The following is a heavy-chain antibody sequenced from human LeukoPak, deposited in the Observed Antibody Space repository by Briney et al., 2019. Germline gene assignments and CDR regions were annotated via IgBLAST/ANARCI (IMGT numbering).Heavy chain of an antibody. V-gene: IGHV4-4*02. D-gene: IGHD2-15*01. Sequence: SGTLSLTCDVSGGPFTDKNWWSWVRQPPGKGLEWIGEIFPSGDTNYNPSLKSRVTMSIDKSRNQFSLELKSVTAADTAVYYCARDCSGGTCPTGGRDVFDFWGQGTMVTVSS. CDR3: ARDCSGGTCPTGGRDVFDF. J-gene: IGHJ3*01. CDR2: IFPSGDT. CDR1: GGPFTDKNW.